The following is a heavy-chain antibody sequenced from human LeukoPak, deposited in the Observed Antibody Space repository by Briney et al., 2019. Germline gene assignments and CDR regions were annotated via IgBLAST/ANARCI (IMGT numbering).Heavy chain of an antibody. D-gene: IGHD7-27*01. J-gene: IGHJ3*02. CDR1: GGSISSSSYY. V-gene: IGHV4-39*01. Sequence: PSETLSLTCTVSGGSISSSSYYWGWIRQPPGKGLEWIGSIYYSGSTYYNPSLKSRVTISVDTSKNQFSLKLSSVTAADTAVYYCARRSGWGSSGDAFDIWGQGTMVTVSS. CDR2: IYYSGST. CDR3: ARRSGWGSSGDAFDI.